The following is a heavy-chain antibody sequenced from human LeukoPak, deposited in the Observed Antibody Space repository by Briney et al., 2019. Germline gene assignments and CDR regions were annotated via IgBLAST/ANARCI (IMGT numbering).Heavy chain of an antibody. D-gene: IGHD3-16*01. Sequence: SETLSLTCAVYGGSFSGYYWSWIRQPPGEGLEWIGEINHSGSTNYNPSLKSRVTISVDTSKNQFSLKLSSVTAADTAVYYCVSPWGLRADYWGQGTLVTVSS. CDR1: GGSFSGYY. CDR2: INHSGST. V-gene: IGHV4-34*01. J-gene: IGHJ4*02. CDR3: VSPWGLRADY.